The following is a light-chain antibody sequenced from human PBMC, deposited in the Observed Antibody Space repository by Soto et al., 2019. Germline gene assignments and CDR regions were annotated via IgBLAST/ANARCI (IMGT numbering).Light chain of an antibody. CDR3: LQDYNYPYT. J-gene: IGKJ2*01. CDR1: QGIRSD. Sequence: IQMTQSPASLSASVGDRVTITCRASQGIRSDLGWYQQKPGKAPKLLIYAASSLQTGVPSRFSGSGSGTDFTLTIGSLQPEDFATYYCLQDYNYPYTFGQGTKLEIK. V-gene: IGKV1-6*01. CDR2: AAS.